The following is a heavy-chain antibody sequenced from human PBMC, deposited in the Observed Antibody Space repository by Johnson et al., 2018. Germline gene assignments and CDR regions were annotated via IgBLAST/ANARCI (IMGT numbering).Heavy chain of an antibody. J-gene: IGHJ4*02. CDR3: ARDPGTTI. Sequence: QVQLVESGGGVVQPGRSLRLSCAASGFTFSSYGMHWVRQAPGKGLEWVAVISYDGSNKYYADSVKGRFTTSRDNSKNTLYRQMNSLRAEDTAVYYCARDPGTTIWGQGTLVTVSS. CDR1: GFTFSSYG. CDR2: ISYDGSNK. D-gene: IGHD1-1*01. V-gene: IGHV3-30*03.